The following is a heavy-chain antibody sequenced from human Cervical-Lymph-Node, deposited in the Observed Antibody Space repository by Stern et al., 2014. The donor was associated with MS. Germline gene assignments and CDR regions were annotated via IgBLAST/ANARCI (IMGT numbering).Heavy chain of an antibody. D-gene: IGHD6-13*01. J-gene: IGHJ4*02. CDR3: VRDASRYSSSWYFDS. Sequence: VQLVESGAEVKKPGASVKVSCKASGYTLTAYYMHWVRQAPGQGLEWMGWINPSSVGTNYAQKFQGRVTMTRDTSISTAYMGLSSLTSDDTAVYYCVRDASRYSSSWYFDSWGQGTLVTVSS. CDR2: INPSSVGT. CDR1: GYTLTAYY. V-gene: IGHV1-2*02.